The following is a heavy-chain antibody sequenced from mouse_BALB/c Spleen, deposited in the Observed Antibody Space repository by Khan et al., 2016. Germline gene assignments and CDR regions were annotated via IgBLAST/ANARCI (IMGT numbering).Heavy chain of an antibody. CDR1: GFTFSNYG. CDR2: CNSNGRKS. CDR3: TLVHNYGSPFFDS. V-gene: IGHV5-6-3*01. D-gene: IGHD1-2*01. Sequence: EVELVESGGGLVQPGGSLKVSCEASGFTFSNYGMSWVRQTPDKRLELVATCNSNGRKSYYSDSVKGRFTIPRDNAKNTLYLQMSSLKSVDTAMYYYTLVHNYGSPFFDSWGKGTTLTVSS. J-gene: IGHJ2*01.